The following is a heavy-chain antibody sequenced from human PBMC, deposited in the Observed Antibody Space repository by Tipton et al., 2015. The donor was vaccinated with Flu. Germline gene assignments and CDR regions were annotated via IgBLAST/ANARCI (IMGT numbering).Heavy chain of an antibody. J-gene: IGHJ4*02. CDR2: SRNKAKNYES. V-gene: IGHV3-72*01. CDR1: GFTFSDHY. Sequence: SLRLSCAASGFTFSDHYMDWVRHAPGKGLEWVGRSRNKAKNYESEYAAPVRDRFIISRDDSKNSLYLQMNSLKTEDTAIYYCTTGVAGGYPNDRLFDYWGQGTLVTVSS. CDR3: TTGVAGGYPNDRLFDY. D-gene: IGHD1-26*01.